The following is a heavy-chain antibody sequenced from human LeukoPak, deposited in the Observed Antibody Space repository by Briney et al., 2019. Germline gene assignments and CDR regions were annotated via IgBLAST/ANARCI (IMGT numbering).Heavy chain of an antibody. V-gene: IGHV3-7*01. J-gene: IGHJ4*02. D-gene: IGHD3-10*01. CDR2: IKQDGSEK. CDR3: ARELLWFGERSLDY. CDR1: GFTFSSYW. Sequence: GSLRLSCAASGFTFSSYWMSWVRQAPRKGLEWVANIKQDGSEKYYVDSVKGRFTISRDNAKNSLYLQMNSLRAEDTAVYYCARELLWFGERSLDYWGQGTLVTVSS.